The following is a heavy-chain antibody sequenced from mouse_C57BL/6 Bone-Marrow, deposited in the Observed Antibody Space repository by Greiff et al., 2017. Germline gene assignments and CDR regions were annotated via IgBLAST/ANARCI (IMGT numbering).Heavy chain of an antibody. CDR3: AKVAYWYFGV. Sequence: QVQLQQPGAELVKPGASVKLSCKASGYTFTSYWMQWVKQRPGQGLAWIGGIDPSDSYTNYNPKFKGKATLTVDTSSSTAYMQLSSLTSEDTAVYYCAKVAYWYFGVWGTGTTVT. V-gene: IGHV1-50*01. CDR2: IDPSDSYT. CDR1: GYTFTSYW. J-gene: IGHJ1*03.